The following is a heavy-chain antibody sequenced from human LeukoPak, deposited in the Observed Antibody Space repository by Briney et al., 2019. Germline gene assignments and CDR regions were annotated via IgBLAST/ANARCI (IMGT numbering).Heavy chain of an antibody. CDR1: GFTVSSTY. CDR3: ARDQGGGIYYFDY. Sequence: GGSLRLSCAASGFTVSSTYLSWVRQAQGKGLEGVSVIYSGGSTYYADSVKGRFTISRDNSKNTLYLQMNSLRAEDTAVYYCARDQGGGIYYFDYWGQGTLVTVSS. D-gene: IGHD2-15*01. CDR2: IYSGGST. J-gene: IGHJ4*02. V-gene: IGHV3-53*01.